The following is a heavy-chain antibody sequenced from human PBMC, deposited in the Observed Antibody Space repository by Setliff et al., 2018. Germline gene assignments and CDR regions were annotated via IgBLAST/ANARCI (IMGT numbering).Heavy chain of an antibody. V-gene: IGHV3-64*02. CDR2: FSGKGGST. CDR1: GFTLSTYT. CDR3: ARGPTLIDS. D-gene: IGHD3-16*01. Sequence: GGSLRLSCAASGFTLSTYTLYWFRQAPGKGLEFVSAFSGKGGSTHYADSVKGRFTISRDTSKNTLNLQMASLRAEDTAVYYCARGPTLIDSWGQGTLVTVSS. J-gene: IGHJ4*02.